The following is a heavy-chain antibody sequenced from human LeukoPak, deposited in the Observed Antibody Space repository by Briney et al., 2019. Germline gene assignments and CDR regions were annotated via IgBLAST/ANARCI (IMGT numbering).Heavy chain of an antibody. V-gene: IGHV3-30*01. CDR3: ARDIVRPRSSGYYQALDY. CDR2: ISYDGSNQ. J-gene: IGHJ4*02. CDR1: GFTFSSYV. Sequence: PGGSLRLSCTASGFTFSSYVLHWVRQAPGEGLQWVAVISYDGSNQYYADSVKGRFTISRDNSKNTLYLQMNSLRAEDTAGYYCARDIVRPRSSGYYQALDYWGQGTLATVSS. D-gene: IGHD3-22*01.